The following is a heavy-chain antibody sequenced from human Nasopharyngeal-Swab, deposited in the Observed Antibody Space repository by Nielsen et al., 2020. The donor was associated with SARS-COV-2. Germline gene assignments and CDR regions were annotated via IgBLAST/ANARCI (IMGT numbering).Heavy chain of an antibody. CDR3: ARDPTPPYYDFWSGYPYGWFDP. CDR1: GSTFSSYW. J-gene: IGHJ5*02. D-gene: IGHD3-3*01. V-gene: IGHV3-7*01. Sequence: GESLKISCAASGSTFSSYWMSWVRQAPGKGLEWVANIKQDGSEKYYVDSVKGRFTISRDNAKNSLYLQMNSLRAEDTAVYYCARDPTPPYYDFWSGYPYGWFDPWGQGTLVTVSS. CDR2: IKQDGSEK.